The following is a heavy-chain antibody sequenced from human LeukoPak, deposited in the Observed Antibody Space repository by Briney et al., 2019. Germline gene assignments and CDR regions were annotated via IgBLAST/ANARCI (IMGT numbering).Heavy chain of an antibody. CDR2: ISGSSSSI. V-gene: IGHV3-48*02. Sequence: RGSLRLSCAASAFTLSSYSMNWVRQAPGKGLEWVSYISGSSSSICYADSVKGRFTISRDNAKNSLYLQMNSLREEDTAVYYCARMAYYYDSSAHYQLDYWGQGTLVTVSS. D-gene: IGHD3-22*01. J-gene: IGHJ4*02. CDR1: AFTLSSYS. CDR3: ARMAYYYDSSAHYQLDY.